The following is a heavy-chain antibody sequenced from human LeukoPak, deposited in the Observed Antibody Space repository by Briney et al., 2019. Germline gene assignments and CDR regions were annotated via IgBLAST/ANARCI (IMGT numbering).Heavy chain of an antibody. D-gene: IGHD3-10*01. Sequence: GGSLRLSCAASGFTVSTNYMSWVRQAPGKGLEWVSVIYSGGATFYADSVKGRFTISRDNSKNTLYLQMNSLRAEDTAVYYCAKDALWFPTYWGQGTLVTVSS. CDR3: AKDALWFPTY. V-gene: IGHV3-53*01. CDR1: GFTVSTNY. CDR2: IYSGGAT. J-gene: IGHJ4*02.